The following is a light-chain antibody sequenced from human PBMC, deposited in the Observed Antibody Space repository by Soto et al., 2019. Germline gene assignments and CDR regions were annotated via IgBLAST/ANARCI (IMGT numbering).Light chain of an antibody. Sequence: DIQMTQSPSTLSASVGDRVTITCRASQSIGDSLAWYQQKPGKAPYLLISDVSSLERGVPSRFSGSGSGTEFTLTISSMQPDDFATFYCQQYNGYSRTFGQGTKVDIX. V-gene: IGKV1-5*01. CDR1: QSIGDS. CDR2: DVS. CDR3: QQYNGYSRT. J-gene: IGKJ1*01.